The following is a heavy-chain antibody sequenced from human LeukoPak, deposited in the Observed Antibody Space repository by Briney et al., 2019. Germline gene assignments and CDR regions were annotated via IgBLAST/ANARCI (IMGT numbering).Heavy chain of an antibody. CDR1: GFTVSSNY. CDR2: IYSGGST. Sequence: GESLRLSCAASGFTVSSNYMSWVRQAPGKGLEWVSDIYSGGSTYYAASAKGRSTISSDNSKNTLYLLLNRLRDKDTAVYYCARARRHFTGHTCDPFITIDYWGQGTLVTVSS. D-gene: IGHD3-3*02. V-gene: IGHV3-53*01. J-gene: IGHJ4*02. CDR3: ARARRHFTGHTCDPFITIDY.